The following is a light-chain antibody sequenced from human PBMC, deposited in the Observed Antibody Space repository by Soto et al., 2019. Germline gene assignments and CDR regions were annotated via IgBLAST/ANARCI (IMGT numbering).Light chain of an antibody. CDR1: QDIGTH. J-gene: IGKJ5*01. V-gene: IGKV3D-11*01. CDR2: DTS. Sequence: EIVLTQSPATLSLSPGERATLSCRASQDIGTHLAWYQQKPGQAPRLLIYDTSNRATGIPARFSGSGPGTDFTLTISGLEREHSAVYYCLQRSNWHPITFGQGTRLEIK. CDR3: LQRSNWHPIT.